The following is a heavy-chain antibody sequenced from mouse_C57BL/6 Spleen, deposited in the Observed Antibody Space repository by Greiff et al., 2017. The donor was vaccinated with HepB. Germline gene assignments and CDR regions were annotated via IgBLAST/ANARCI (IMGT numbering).Heavy chain of an antibody. CDR2: SSGGGGNT. D-gene: IGHD1-1*01. CDR1: GFTFSSYT. J-gene: IGHJ2*01. CDR3: ARQITTVVVFDY. Sequence: EVMLVESGGGLVKPGGSLKLSCAASGFTFSSYTMSWVRQTPEKRLEWVATSSGGGGNTYYPDSVKGRFTISRDNAKNTLYLQMSSLRSEDTALEYCARQITTVVVFDYWGQGTTLTVSS. V-gene: IGHV5-9*01.